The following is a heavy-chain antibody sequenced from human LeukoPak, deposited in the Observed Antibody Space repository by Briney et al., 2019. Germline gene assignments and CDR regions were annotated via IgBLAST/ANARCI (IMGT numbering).Heavy chain of an antibody. D-gene: IGHD6-13*01. J-gene: IGHJ4*02. CDR1: GFTFNIYW. V-gene: IGHV3-74*01. CDR2: IGTDGSST. Sequence: QPGGSVRLSCAASGFTFNIYWMHWVRQAPGKGLVWVSRIGTDGSSTAYADSVKGRFTVSRDNAKNTLYLQLSSLRPEDTAVYYCAKQMDHVHSSSWWWGFDYWGQGTLVTVSS. CDR3: AKQMDHVHSSSWWWGFDY.